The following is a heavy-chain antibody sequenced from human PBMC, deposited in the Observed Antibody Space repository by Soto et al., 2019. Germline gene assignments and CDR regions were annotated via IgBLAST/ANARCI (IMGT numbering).Heavy chain of an antibody. CDR3: ARDLITMVRGVIITPGY. D-gene: IGHD3-10*01. V-gene: IGHV1-3*01. CDR1: GYTFTSYA. Sequence: QVPLVQSGAEVKKPGASVKVSCKASGYTFTSYAMHWVRQAPGQRLEWMGWINACNGNTKYSQKFQGRVTITRDTSASTAYMELSSLRSEDTAVYYCARDLITMVRGVIITPGYWGQGTLVTVSS. CDR2: INACNGNT. J-gene: IGHJ4*02.